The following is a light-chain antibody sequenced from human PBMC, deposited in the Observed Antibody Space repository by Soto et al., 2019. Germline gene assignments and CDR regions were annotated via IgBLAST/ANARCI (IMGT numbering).Light chain of an antibody. Sequence: EIVMTQSPATLSVSAGEGATLSCRASQSVGSDLAWYQQKPGQAPTLVIYDIFTSATGVPTRISGSGSGTEFTLTIISLQSADFAVYYCQQYNSCPLTFGGGTKVDIK. CDR2: DIF. V-gene: IGKV3D-15*01. CDR1: QSVGSD. J-gene: IGKJ4*01. CDR3: QQYNSCPLT.